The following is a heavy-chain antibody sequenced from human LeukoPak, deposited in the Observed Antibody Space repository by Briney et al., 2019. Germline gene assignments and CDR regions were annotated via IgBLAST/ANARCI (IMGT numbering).Heavy chain of an antibody. Sequence: PSETLSLTPTVSGGSISRSSYYWGWIRQPPGKGLEWIGSIYYSGSTYYSPSLKSRVTISVDTSKNQFSLKLSSVTAADTAVYYCATLPLRFLHGMFDYWGQGTLVTVSS. CDR3: ATLPLRFLHGMFDY. CDR1: GGSISRSSYY. CDR2: IYYSGST. J-gene: IGHJ4*02. D-gene: IGHD3-3*01. V-gene: IGHV4-39*01.